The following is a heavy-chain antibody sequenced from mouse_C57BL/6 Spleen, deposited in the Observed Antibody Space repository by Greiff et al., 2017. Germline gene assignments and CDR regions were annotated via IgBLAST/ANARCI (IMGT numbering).Heavy chain of an antibody. J-gene: IGHJ3*01. D-gene: IGHD1-1*01. CDR2: IDPSDSYT. CDR1: GYTFTSYW. Sequence: VQLQQPGAELVKPGASVKLSCKASGYTFTSYWMQWVKQRPGQGLEWIGEIDPSDSYTNYNQKFKGKATLTVDTSSSTAYMQLSSLTSEDSAVYYCARPRTTVVATPFAYWGQGTLVTVSA. V-gene: IGHV1-50*01. CDR3: ARPRTTVVATPFAY.